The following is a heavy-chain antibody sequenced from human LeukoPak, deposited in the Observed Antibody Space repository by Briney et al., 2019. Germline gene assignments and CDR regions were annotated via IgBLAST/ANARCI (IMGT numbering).Heavy chain of an antibody. CDR3: AKDFRRADYYDSSGYYRMIDY. CDR2: ISYDESDK. J-gene: IGHJ4*02. CDR1: GFTFRNYG. V-gene: IGHV3-30*18. D-gene: IGHD3-22*01. Sequence: PGGSLRLSYAVSGFTFRNYGMHWVRQAPGKGLEWVAVISYDESDKYYGDSVKGRFTISRDNSKNTLFLQMNSLRAEDTAVYFCAKDFRRADYYDSSGYYRMIDYWGQGTLVTVSS.